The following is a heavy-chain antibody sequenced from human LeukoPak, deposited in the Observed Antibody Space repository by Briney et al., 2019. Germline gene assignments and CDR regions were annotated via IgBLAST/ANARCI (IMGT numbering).Heavy chain of an antibody. D-gene: IGHD3-3*01. CDR2: ISGSGGST. CDR1: GFTFSSYA. CDR3: AKVYDFWSGYGHFDY. Sequence: GGSLRLSCAASGFTFSSYAMSWVRQAPGKGLECVSAISGSGGSTYYADSVKGRFTISRDNSKNTLYLQMNSLRAEDTAVYYCAKVYDFWSGYGHFDYWGQGTLVTVSS. J-gene: IGHJ4*02. V-gene: IGHV3-23*01.